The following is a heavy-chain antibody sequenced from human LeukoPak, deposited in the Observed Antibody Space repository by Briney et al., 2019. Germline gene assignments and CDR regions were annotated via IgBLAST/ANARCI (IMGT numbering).Heavy chain of an antibody. D-gene: IGHD3-10*01. CDR2: INQDGNEK. J-gene: IGHJ3*02. V-gene: IGHV3-7*01. Sequence: PGGSLRLSCIGSGLTFNPYWMMWVRQAPGKGLEWVANINQDGNEKNYVDSVKGRFTISRDNAKNPLYLQMNSLRAEDTAVYYCARPTAVHTIFDIWGQGTMVTVSS. CDR3: ARPTAVHTIFDI. CDR1: GLTFNPYW.